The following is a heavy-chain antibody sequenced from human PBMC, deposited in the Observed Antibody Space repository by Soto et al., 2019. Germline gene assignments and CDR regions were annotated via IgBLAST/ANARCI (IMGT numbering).Heavy chain of an antibody. V-gene: IGHV3-23*01. Sequence: EVQLLESGGGLVQPGGSLRLSCAASGFTFSSYAMSWVRQAPGKGLEWVSAISGSGGSTYYADSVKGRFNISRDNSKNTLYLQMNSLRAEDTAVYYCAKAPGPPILAGYYEDSWGQGTLVTVSS. J-gene: IGHJ4*02. D-gene: IGHD3-9*01. CDR2: ISGSGGST. CDR1: GFTFSSYA. CDR3: AKAPGPPILAGYYEDS.